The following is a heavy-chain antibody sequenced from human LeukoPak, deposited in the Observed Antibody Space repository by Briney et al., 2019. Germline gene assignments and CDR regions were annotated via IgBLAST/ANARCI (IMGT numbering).Heavy chain of an antibody. CDR1: GFTFSSYE. D-gene: IGHD6-19*01. Sequence: RGSLRLSCAASGFTFSSYEMNWVRQAPGKGLEWVSYISSSGSTIYYADSVKGRFTISRDNAKNSLYLQMNSLRAEDTAVYYCASSGWYVAFGDYFDYWGQGTLVTVSS. CDR3: ASSGWYVAFGDYFDY. CDR2: ISSSGSTI. J-gene: IGHJ4*02. V-gene: IGHV3-48*03.